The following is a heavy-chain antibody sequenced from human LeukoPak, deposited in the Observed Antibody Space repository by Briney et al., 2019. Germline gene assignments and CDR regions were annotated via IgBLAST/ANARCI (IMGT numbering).Heavy chain of an antibody. J-gene: IGHJ6*02. V-gene: IGHV3-33*01. D-gene: IGHD2-15*01. CDR3: ARDVVAATQTFSYGMDV. Sequence: GGSLRLSCAASGFTFSSFGIHWVRQAPGKGLEWVAIVWYDGSNKYYADSVKGRFTISRDNSKNTLYLQMNSLRAEDTAVYYCARDVVAATQTFSYGMDVWGQGTTATVSS. CDR2: VWYDGSNK. CDR1: GFTFSSFG.